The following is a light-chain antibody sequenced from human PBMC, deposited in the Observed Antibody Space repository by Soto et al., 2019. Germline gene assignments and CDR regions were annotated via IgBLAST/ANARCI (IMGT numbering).Light chain of an antibody. J-gene: IGKJ1*01. Sequence: DIVMTQSPDSLAVSLGERATINCKSSQTVLYSSNNENYLAWYQQKPGQPPKLLIYWASTRESGVPDRFSGSGSGTDFTLTNSSLQAETVAVYYCQPYYSLPWTFGQGTKVEIK. CDR1: QTVLYSSNNENY. V-gene: IGKV4-1*01. CDR2: WAS. CDR3: QPYYSLPWT.